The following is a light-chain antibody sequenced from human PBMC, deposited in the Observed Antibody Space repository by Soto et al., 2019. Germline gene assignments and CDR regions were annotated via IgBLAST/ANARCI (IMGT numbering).Light chain of an antibody. J-gene: IGKJ1*01. CDR3: QQYNNWPWT. V-gene: IGKV3-15*01. CDR2: GAS. Sequence: EIVMTQCPATLSVSRGERATLSCRASQSVSSNLAWYQQKPGQAPRLLIYGASTRATGIPARFSGSGSGTEFTLTISSLQSEDFAVYYCQQYNNWPWTFGQGTKVDTK. CDR1: QSVSSN.